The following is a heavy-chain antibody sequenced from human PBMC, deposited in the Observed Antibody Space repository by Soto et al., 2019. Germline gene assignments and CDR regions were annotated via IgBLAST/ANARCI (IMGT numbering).Heavy chain of an antibody. J-gene: IGHJ4*02. D-gene: IGHD6-19*01. CDR2: VSNDGRNT. CDR1: GFTFSDYA. Sequence: VQLVESGGGVVQPGRSLRLSCAASGFTFSDYAMHWVRQAPGKGLEWVAVVSNDGRNTQYADSVKGRFTISRDSSKNTVSMEMTSLRAEETAIYYCAKGGRQWLVTSDFNYWGQGALVTVSS. V-gene: IGHV3-30*18. CDR3: AKGGRQWLVTSDFNY.